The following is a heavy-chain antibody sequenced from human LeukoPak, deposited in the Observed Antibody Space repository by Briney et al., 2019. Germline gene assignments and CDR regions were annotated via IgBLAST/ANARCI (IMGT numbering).Heavy chain of an antibody. Sequence: GGSVRLSCAAWGFPFSACAMTWVSQARGKGREGVSHSLSTGTTYYADSVRGHFTISRDNSKNTLYLLMTSLGAEHTAVYYLSTVKYDDAAPVDWFDHWGQGTLVTVSS. D-gene: IGHD1-1*01. J-gene: IGHJ5*02. CDR2: SLSTGTT. CDR1: GFPFSACA. V-gene: IGHV3-23*01. CDR3: STVKYDDAAPVDWFDH.